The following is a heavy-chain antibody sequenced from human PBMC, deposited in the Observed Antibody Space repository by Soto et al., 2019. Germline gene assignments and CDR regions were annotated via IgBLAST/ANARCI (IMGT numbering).Heavy chain of an antibody. Sequence: TGGSLRLSCAASGFTFSSYAVSWVRQAPGKGPEWISSISGSGSTIYYADSVKGRFTISRDNSKNTLYLQMSSLRAEDTAVYYCAKVFYYYGSSGYYYFDYWGQGTLVTVSS. J-gene: IGHJ4*02. CDR1: GFTFSSYA. V-gene: IGHV3-23*01. CDR2: ISGSGSTI. CDR3: AKVFYYYGSSGYYYFDY. D-gene: IGHD3-22*01.